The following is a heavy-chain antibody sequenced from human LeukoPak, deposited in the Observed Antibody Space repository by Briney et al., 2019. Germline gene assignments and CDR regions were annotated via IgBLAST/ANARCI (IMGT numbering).Heavy chain of an antibody. Sequence: ASVEVSCKASGYTFTSYDINWVRQATGQGLEWMGWMNPNSGNTGYAQKFQGRVTMTRNTSISTAYMELSSLRSEDTAVYYCARPDYSNYYYYGMDVWGQGTTVTVSS. CDR1: GYTFTSYD. V-gene: IGHV1-8*01. CDR2: MNPNSGNT. D-gene: IGHD4-11*01. CDR3: ARPDYSNYYYYGMDV. J-gene: IGHJ6*02.